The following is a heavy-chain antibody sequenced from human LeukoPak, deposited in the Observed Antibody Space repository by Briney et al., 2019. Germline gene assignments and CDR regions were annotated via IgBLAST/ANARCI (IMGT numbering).Heavy chain of an antibody. J-gene: IGHJ4*02. CDR3: ARAYYYDSSGLYYFDY. D-gene: IGHD3-22*01. V-gene: IGHV3-13*01. CDR2: IGTAGDT. Sequence: PGGSLRLSCAASGFTFSSYDMHWVRQATGKGLEWVPAIGTAGDTYYPGSVKGRFTISRENAKNSLYLQMNSLRAGDTAVYYCARAYYYDSSGLYYFDYWGQGTLVTVSS. CDR1: GFTFSSYD.